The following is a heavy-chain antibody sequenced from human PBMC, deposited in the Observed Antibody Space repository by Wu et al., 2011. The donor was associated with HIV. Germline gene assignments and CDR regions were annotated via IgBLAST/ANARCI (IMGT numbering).Heavy chain of an antibody. D-gene: IGHD2-21*01. CDR3: ARDFGGDGDS. CDR1: GYTFTAYY. V-gene: IGHV1-69*13. Sequence: QVQLVQSGAEVKKPGASVKVSCKASGYTFTAYYMHWLRQAPGQGLEWMGWINPIFGTANYAQKFQGRVTITADKSTSTAYMELSSLRSEDTAMYYCARDFGGDGDSWGQGTLVHRLL. J-gene: IGHJ4*02. CDR2: INPIFGTA.